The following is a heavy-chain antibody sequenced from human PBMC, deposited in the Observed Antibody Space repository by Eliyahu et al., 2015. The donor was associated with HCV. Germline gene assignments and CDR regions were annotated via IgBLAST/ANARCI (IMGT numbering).Heavy chain of an antibody. Sequence: EVQLVESGGGLVQPGGSLRLSCAASGFXXNXXSMNWVRQAPGKGLECISYISSSSSTIYYADSVKGRFTISRDNAKNSLYLQMNSLRDEDTAVYYCARDPIVVVPAATHAFDIWGQGTMVTVSS. CDR3: ARDPIVVVPAATHAFDI. CDR1: GFXXNXXS. D-gene: IGHD2-2*01. J-gene: IGHJ3*02. V-gene: IGHV3-48*02. CDR2: ISSSSSTI.